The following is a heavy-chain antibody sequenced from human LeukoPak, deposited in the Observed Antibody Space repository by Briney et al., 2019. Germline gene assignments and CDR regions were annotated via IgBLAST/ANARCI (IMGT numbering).Heavy chain of an antibody. CDR3: AKVFCAYGICPMDV. D-gene: IGHD2-8*01. Sequence: GGSLRLSCAASRFTFSSYAMSWVRQAPGKGLEWVSAISGGGDSTYYADSVKGRFTISRDNSKNTLYLLMSSLRAEDTAVYYCAKVFCAYGICPMDVWGTGTTVTVSS. J-gene: IGHJ6*03. CDR1: RFTFSSYA. CDR2: ISGGGDST. V-gene: IGHV3-23*01.